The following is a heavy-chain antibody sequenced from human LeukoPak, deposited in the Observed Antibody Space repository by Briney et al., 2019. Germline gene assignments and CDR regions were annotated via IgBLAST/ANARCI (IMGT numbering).Heavy chain of an antibody. J-gene: IGHJ4*02. V-gene: IGHV3-48*03. Sequence: GGSLTLSCPASRFTFSSYEMNWVRQAPGKGLAWVSYISSSGSTIYYADSVKGRFTISRDNAKNSLYLQMNSLRAEDTAVYYCARDRASIFGVPSYFDYWGQGTLVTVSS. CDR2: ISSSGSTI. D-gene: IGHD3-3*01. CDR3: ARDRASIFGVPSYFDY. CDR1: RFTFSSYE.